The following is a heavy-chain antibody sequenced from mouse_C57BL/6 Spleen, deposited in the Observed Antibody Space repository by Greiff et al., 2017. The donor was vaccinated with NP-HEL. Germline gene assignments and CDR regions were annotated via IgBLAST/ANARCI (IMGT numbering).Heavy chain of an antibody. D-gene: IGHD2-4*01. Sequence: DVKLVESGGGLVQPKGSLKLSCAASGFSFNTYAMNWVRQAPGKGLEWVARIRSKSNNYATYYADSVKDRFTISRDDSESMLYLQMNNLKTEDTAMYYCAMITTYYAMDYWGQGTSVTVSS. CDR3: AMITTYYAMDY. CDR2: IRSKSNNYAT. CDR1: GFSFNTYA. J-gene: IGHJ4*01. V-gene: IGHV10-1*01.